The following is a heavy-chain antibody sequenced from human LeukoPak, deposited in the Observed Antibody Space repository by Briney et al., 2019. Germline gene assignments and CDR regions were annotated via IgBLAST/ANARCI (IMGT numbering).Heavy chain of an antibody. D-gene: IGHD1-26*01. CDR2: IYSAGST. CDR3: AKARAGGSASAFEI. Sequence: PGGSLRLSCAASGFTVSSNYRSWVRQAPGKGLEWVSVIYSAGSTYYADSVKGRFTISRDNAKYSLFLQMNSLRTEDMAFYYCAKARAGGSASAFEIRGQGTMVTVSS. V-gene: IGHV3-53*05. J-gene: IGHJ3*02. CDR1: GFTVSSNY.